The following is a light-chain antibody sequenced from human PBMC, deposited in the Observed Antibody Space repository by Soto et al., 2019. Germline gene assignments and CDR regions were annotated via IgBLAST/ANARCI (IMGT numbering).Light chain of an antibody. CDR2: EVS. V-gene: IGLV2-8*01. Sequence: QSALTQPPSASGSPGQSVTISCTGTSSDVGGYKYVSWFQQHPGKAPKLMICEVSKRPSGVPDRFSGSRSGNTASLTVSGLQAEDEADYYRCSYAGSNNYVFGTGTQLTVL. CDR3: CSYAGSNNYV. CDR1: SSDVGGYKY. J-gene: IGLJ1*01.